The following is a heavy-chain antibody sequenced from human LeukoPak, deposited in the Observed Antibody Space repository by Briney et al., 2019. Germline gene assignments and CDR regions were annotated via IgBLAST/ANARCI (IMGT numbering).Heavy chain of an antibody. CDR3: ANHLACGSTSCPSFDY. D-gene: IGHD2-2*01. CDR1: GFTFSNYW. V-gene: IGHV3-21*01. CDR2: ISDDSNYI. Sequence: PGGSLRLSCAASGFTFSNYWMTWVRQAPGKGLEWVSSISDDSNYIYYADSVKGRFTISRDNAKNSLYLQMNSLRAEDTAVYYCANHLACGSTSCPSFDYWGQGTLVTVSS. J-gene: IGHJ4*02.